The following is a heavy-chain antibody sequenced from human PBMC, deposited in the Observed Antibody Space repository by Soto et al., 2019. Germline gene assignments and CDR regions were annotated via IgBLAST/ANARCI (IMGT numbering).Heavy chain of an antibody. D-gene: IGHD2-15*01. CDR3: AREIVEARGASYFDY. V-gene: IGHV3-7*04. CDR2: IRQDGSEK. CDR1: GLTFSSNW. J-gene: IGHJ4*02. Sequence: GGSLRLSCVGAGLTFSSNWMSWVRQAPGKGLEWVGNIRQDGSEKNYVDSVKGRFTISRDNAKNSLYLQINSLRAEDTAVYYCAREIVEARGASYFDYWGPGTLVTVSS.